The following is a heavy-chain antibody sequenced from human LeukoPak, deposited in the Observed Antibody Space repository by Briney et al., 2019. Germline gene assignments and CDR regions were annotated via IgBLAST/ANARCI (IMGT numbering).Heavy chain of an antibody. D-gene: IGHD1-1*01. V-gene: IGHV3-23*01. Sequence: GGSLRLSCAASGFTFSNYGVHWVRQAPGKGLEWVSAISGSGGSTYYADSVKGRFTISRDNSKNTLYLQMNSLRAEDTAVYYCAKDHRQTGPHFYFDYWGQGTLVTVSS. CDR1: GFTFSNYG. CDR3: AKDHRQTGPHFYFDY. J-gene: IGHJ4*02. CDR2: ISGSGGST.